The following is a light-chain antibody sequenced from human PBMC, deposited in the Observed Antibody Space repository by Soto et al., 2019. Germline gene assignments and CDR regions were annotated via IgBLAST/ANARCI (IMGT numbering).Light chain of an antibody. CDR2: DVS. Sequence: QSALTRPASVSGSPGQSITISCTGTSSDVGGYNYVYWYQQHPGKAPKLMIYDVSNRPSGVSNRFSGSKSGNTASLTISGLQAEDEADYYCSSYTSRRTWVFGGGTKLTVL. V-gene: IGLV2-14*01. CDR1: SSDVGGYNY. J-gene: IGLJ3*02. CDR3: SSYTSRRTWV.